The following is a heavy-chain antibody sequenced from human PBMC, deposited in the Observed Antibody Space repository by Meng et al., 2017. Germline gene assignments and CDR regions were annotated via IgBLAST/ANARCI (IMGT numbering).Heavy chain of an antibody. V-gene: IGHV7-4-1*02. Sequence: QVHMLESGLGLKKLGGSWKGAGNASGYTFISYAMNWVRQAPGKGLEWMGWINTNTGNPTYAQGFTGRFVFSLDTSVSTAYLQISSLKAEDTAVYYCARGGAASSFDYWGQGTLVTVSS. D-gene: IGHD1-26*01. J-gene: IGHJ4*02. CDR1: GYTFISYA. CDR3: ARGGAASSFDY. CDR2: INTNTGNP.